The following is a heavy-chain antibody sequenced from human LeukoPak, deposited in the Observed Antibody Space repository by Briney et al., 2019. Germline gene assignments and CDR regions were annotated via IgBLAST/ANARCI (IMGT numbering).Heavy chain of an antibody. CDR3: GRLDDYDYSAW. CDR1: SASIRSSNYY. V-gene: IGHV4-39*01. J-gene: IGHJ4*02. CDR2: IYYNVNT. Sequence: SETLSLTCTVSSASIRSSNYYWGWLRQPPGKGLEWIGSIYYNVNTYYNPSLKSRVTISVDTSKNQFSLKLNSVTAADTAVYFCGRLDDYDYSAWWGQGILVTVSS. D-gene: IGHD3-22*01.